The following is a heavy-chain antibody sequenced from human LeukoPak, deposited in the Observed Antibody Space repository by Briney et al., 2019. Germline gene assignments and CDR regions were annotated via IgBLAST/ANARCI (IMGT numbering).Heavy chain of an antibody. V-gene: IGHV4-38-2*01. D-gene: IGHD2-21*02. CDR2: IYHSGST. Sequence: GSLRLSCEGSGFTFGDYGVGWIRQPPGKGLEWIGSIYHSGSTYYNPSLKSRVTISVDTSKNQFSLKLSSVTAADTAVYYCARQARDIVVVTANWFDPWGQGTLVTVSS. J-gene: IGHJ5*02. CDR3: ARQARDIVVVTANWFDP. CDR1: GFTFGDYG.